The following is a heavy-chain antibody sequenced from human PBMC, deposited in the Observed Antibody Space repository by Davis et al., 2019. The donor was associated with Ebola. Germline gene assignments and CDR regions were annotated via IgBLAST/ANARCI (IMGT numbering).Heavy chain of an antibody. Sequence: GGSLRLSCTASGFTFSSYSMNWVRQAPGKGLEWASYISSSSSTIYYADSVKGRFTISRDNAKNSLYLQMNSLRDEDTAVYYCARDRANWNLPFDYWGQGTLVTVSS. D-gene: IGHD1-1*01. CDR2: ISSSSSTI. CDR3: ARDRANWNLPFDY. V-gene: IGHV3-48*02. CDR1: GFTFSSYS. J-gene: IGHJ4*02.